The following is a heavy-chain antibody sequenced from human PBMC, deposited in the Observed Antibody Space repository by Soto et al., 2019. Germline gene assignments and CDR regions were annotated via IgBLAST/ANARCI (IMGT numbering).Heavy chain of an antibody. CDR3: ARVGIAAAGRAASDY. CDR1: GYTFTSYA. V-gene: IGHV1-3*01. D-gene: IGHD6-13*01. Sequence: AAVKVSCKASGYTFTSYAMQWVRQAPGQRLEWMGWINAGNGNTKYSQKFQGRVTITRDTSASTAYMELSSLRSEDTAVYYCARVGIAAAGRAASDYWGQGTLVTVSS. CDR2: INAGNGNT. J-gene: IGHJ4*02.